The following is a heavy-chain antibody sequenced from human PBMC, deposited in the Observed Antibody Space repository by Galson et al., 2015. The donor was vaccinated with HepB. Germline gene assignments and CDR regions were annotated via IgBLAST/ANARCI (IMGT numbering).Heavy chain of an antibody. CDR3: VKPQTDWDSDAFDI. Sequence: SLRLSCAASGFTFSSYAMHWVRQAPGKGLEYVSAISSNGGSTYYADSVKGRFTISRDNSKNTLYLQMSSLRAEDTAVYYCVKPQTDWDSDAFDIWGQGTMVTVSS. J-gene: IGHJ3*02. V-gene: IGHV3-64D*06. D-gene: IGHD1-7*01. CDR2: ISSNGGST. CDR1: GFTFSSYA.